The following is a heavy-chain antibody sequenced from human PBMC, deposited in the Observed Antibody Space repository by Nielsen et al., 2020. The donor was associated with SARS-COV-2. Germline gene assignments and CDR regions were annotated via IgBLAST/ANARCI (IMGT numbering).Heavy chain of an antibody. J-gene: IGHJ5*02. D-gene: IGHD3-3*01. Sequence: SGPTLVKPTQTLTLTCTFSGFSLSTSGMCVTWIRQPPGKALEWLAHIFSNDEKSYSTSLKSRLTISRDTSKSQVVLTMTNMDPVDTATYYCARILGGTIFGVVTIGPGWFDPWGQGTLVTVSS. CDR3: ARILGGTIFGVVTIGPGWFDP. CDR2: IFSNDEK. CDR1: GFSLSTSGMC. V-gene: IGHV2-26*01.